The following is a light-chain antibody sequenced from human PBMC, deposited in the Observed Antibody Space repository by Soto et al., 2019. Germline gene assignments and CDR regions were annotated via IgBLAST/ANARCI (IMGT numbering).Light chain of an antibody. CDR1: QSISSY. Sequence: DIQMTQSPSSLSASVGDRVTITCRASQSISSYLNWYQQKPGKAPKLLIYAASSLQSGVPSRFSGSGSGTEFTLTISGLLPEDFATYHCQQLNTLPFTVGQGTRLEI. CDR2: AAS. J-gene: IGKJ5*01. CDR3: QQLNTLPFT. V-gene: IGKV1-39*01.